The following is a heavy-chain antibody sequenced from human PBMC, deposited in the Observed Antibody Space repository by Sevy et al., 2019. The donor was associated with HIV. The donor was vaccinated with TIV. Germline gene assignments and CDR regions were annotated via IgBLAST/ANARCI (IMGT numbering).Heavy chain of an antibody. Sequence: SETLSLTCTVSGGSISSSIHHWGWIRQPPGKGLEWIGTFYYAGDTYYNPSLKSRVTISVDTSKNHFSLNLSPVTAADTSIYYCARVPGGESGGLWFDPWGQGTLVTVSS. CDR2: FYYAGDT. D-gene: IGHD2-15*01. V-gene: IGHV4-39*02. J-gene: IGHJ5*02. CDR1: GGSISSSIHH. CDR3: ARVPGGESGGLWFDP.